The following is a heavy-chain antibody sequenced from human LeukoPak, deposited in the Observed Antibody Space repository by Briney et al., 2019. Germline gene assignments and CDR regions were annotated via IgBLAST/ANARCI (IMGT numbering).Heavy chain of an antibody. V-gene: IGHV3-11*01. CDR1: GFTVSDYH. Sequence: PGGSLRLSCAASGFTVSDYHMSWIRRAPGKGLKWVSYISSSGSNIYYADSVKGRFTISRDNAKNSLYLQMNSLRAEDTAVYYCASDRYRSDWMYYWGQGTLVTVSS. D-gene: IGHD6-19*01. J-gene: IGHJ4*02. CDR2: ISSSGSNI. CDR3: ASDRYRSDWMYY.